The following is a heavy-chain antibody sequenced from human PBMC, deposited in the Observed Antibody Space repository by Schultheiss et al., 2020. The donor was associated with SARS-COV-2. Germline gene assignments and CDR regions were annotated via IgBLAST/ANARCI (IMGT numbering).Heavy chain of an antibody. CDR1: GFTFNSYA. CDR3: ARETLDSSWYTRRWSIRYGMDV. J-gene: IGHJ6*02. V-gene: IGHV3-30*04. CDR2: ISYDGSNK. Sequence: GGSLRLSCAASGFTFNSYAMHWVRQAPGKGLEWVAVISYDGSNKYYADSVKGRCTISRDNAKNSLYLQMNSLRAEDTAVYYCARETLDSSWYTRRWSIRYGMDVWGQGTTVTVSS. D-gene: IGHD6-13*01.